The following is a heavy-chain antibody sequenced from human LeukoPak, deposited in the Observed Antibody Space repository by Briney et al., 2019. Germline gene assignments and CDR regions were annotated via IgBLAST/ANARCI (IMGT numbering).Heavy chain of an antibody. CDR3: ARGSLVAGTKYFDY. CDR2: IIPIFGTA. J-gene: IGHJ4*02. Sequence: GASVKVSCKASGGTFSSYAISWVRQAPGQGLEWMGGIIPIFGTANYAQKFQGRVMITADESTSTAYMELSSLRSEDTAVYYCARGSLVAGTKYFDYWGQGTLATVSS. D-gene: IGHD6-19*01. CDR1: GGTFSSYA. V-gene: IGHV1-69*13.